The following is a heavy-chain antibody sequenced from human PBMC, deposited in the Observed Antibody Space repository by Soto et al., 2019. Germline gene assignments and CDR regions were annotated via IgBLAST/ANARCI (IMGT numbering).Heavy chain of an antibody. D-gene: IGHD2-2*03. CDR1: VFTYGTYW. Sequence: PGGSLRLSCAASVFTYGTYWMIWVRRAPGKGLEGVATLVPDGSEKYYVDSVKGRFTISRDNPKNSLYLQMQSLRAEDTAMYYCARDGVGYCRSRSCDRDRPQYHFGMDVWGQGTTVTVSS. CDR3: ARDGVGYCRSRSCDRDRPQYHFGMDV. V-gene: IGHV3-7*01. J-gene: IGHJ6*02. CDR2: LVPDGSEK.